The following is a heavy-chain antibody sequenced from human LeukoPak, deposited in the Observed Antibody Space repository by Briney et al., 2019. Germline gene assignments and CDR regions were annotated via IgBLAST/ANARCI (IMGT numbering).Heavy chain of an antibody. CDR1: GGSISSYY. CDR3: ARASVGYSSGWYWRGYFQH. D-gene: IGHD6-19*01. CDR2: IYYSGST. J-gene: IGHJ1*01. Sequence: VKPSETLSLTCTVSGGSISSYYWSWIRQPPGKGLEWIGYIYYSGSTNYNPSLKSRVTISVDTSKNQFSLKLSSVTAADTAEYYCARASVGYSSGWYWRGYFQHWGQGTLVTVSS. V-gene: IGHV4-59*01.